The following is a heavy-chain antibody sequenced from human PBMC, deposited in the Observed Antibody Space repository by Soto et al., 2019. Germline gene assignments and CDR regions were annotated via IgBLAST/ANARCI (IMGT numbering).Heavy chain of an antibody. CDR2: IFHDGNT. V-gene: IGHV4-4*02. D-gene: IGHD2-8*02. Sequence: PSETLSLTCAVSGASIGSDGWWRWGRQPPGKGLEWIAEIFHDGNTNYSPSPTRRVTISVDKSQNQFTLNVYSVTDGDTAVYYCARHEGWTGPDQWGQGTLVTVSS. J-gene: IGHJ5*02. CDR1: GASIGSDGW. CDR3: ARHEGWTGPDQ.